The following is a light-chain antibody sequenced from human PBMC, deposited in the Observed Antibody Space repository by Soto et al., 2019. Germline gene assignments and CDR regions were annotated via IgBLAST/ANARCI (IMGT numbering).Light chain of an antibody. V-gene: IGLV2-23*02. CDR2: EVT. J-gene: IGLJ1*01. Sequence: QSALTQPASVSGSPGQSITISCSGTSSDVGTYNLVSWYQQYPGKAPRIMIYEVTKRPSGVSNRFSGSKSGNTASLTISGRHPEDDADYYCCSYAGSSSSIFGTGTKLTVL. CDR3: CSYAGSSSSI. CDR1: SSDVGTYNL.